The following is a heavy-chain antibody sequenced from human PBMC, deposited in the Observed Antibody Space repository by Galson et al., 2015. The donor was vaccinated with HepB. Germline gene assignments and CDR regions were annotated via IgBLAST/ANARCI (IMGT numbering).Heavy chain of an antibody. CDR1: GFTFSSYA. Sequence: SLRLSCAASGFTFSSYAMHWVRQAPGKGLEWVAVISYDGSNKYYADSVKGRFTISRDNSKNTLYLQMNSLRAEDTAVYYCARVVKGTTVGPGDYWGQGTLVTVS. J-gene: IGHJ4*02. D-gene: IGHD4-17*01. CDR3: ARVVKGTTVGPGDY. V-gene: IGHV3-30*04. CDR2: ISYDGSNK.